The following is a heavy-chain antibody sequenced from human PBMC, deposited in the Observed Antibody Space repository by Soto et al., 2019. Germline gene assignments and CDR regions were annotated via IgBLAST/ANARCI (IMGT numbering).Heavy chain of an antibody. Sequence: ASVKVSYKASEYTFTVYHMHWVRQAPGRGLEWMGRINPNSGDTNFAQTFQGRVAMTRDTSISTAYMELSRLTSDDTAVYYCARDRGAGYYGMDIWGQGXTVTVYS. CDR3: ARDRGAGYYGMDI. CDR1: EYTFTVYH. V-gene: IGHV1-2*02. J-gene: IGHJ6*02. D-gene: IGHD3-16*01. CDR2: INPNSGDT.